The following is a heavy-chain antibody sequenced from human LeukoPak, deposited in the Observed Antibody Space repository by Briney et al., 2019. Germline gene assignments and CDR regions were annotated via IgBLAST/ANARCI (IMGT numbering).Heavy chain of an antibody. Sequence: SETLSLTCTVSGGSISDYNWSWIQQPPGRGLEWIGYIYRSGSTNYNPSLKSRVTISVDTSKNQFSLRLSSVTAADTAVYYCARGGYNWDYWGQGTLVTVSS. CDR1: GGSISDYN. J-gene: IGHJ4*02. CDR2: IYRSGST. V-gene: IGHV4-59*01. D-gene: IGHD5-24*01. CDR3: ARGGYNWDY.